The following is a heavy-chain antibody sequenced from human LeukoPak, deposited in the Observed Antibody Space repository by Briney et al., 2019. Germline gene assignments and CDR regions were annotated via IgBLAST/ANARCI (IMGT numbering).Heavy chain of an antibody. CDR2: IIPIFGTA. CDR1: GGTFSSYA. V-gene: IGHV1-69*06. CDR3: ARARFRFGESDLDY. Sequence: SVKVSCKASGGTFSSYAISWVRQAPGQGLEWMGGIIPIFGTANYAQKFQGRVTITADKSTSTAYMELSSLRSEDMAVYYCARARFRFGESDLDYWGQGTLVTVSS. J-gene: IGHJ4*02. D-gene: IGHD3-10*01.